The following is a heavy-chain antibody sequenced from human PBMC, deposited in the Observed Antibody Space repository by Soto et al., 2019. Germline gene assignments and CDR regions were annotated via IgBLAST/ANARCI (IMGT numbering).Heavy chain of an antibody. J-gene: IGHJ4*02. CDR2: VNPSGGHT. V-gene: IGHV1-46*01. D-gene: IGHD2-21*02. CDR3: ARGGHVVVVTAALDY. Sequence: QVHLMQSGAEVKKPGASVKVSCKASGDTFTDYYIHWVRQAPGQGLEWMGTVNPSGGHTTYAQHFLGRVTMTRDTSTSTLYMELTSLTSDDMAIYYCARGGHVVVVTAALDYWGQGTLVTVSS. CDR1: GDTFTDYY.